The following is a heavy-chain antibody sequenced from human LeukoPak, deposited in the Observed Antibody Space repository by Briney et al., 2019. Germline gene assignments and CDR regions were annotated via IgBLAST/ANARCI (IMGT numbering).Heavy chain of an antibody. V-gene: IGHV4-4*02. CDR3: ARWDSRAFDI. J-gene: IGHJ3*02. D-gene: IGHD1-26*01. CDR1: GDSISSSNW. CDR2: IYHSGST. Sequence: SETLSLTCAVSGDSISSSNWWSWVRQPPGKGLEWIGEIYHSGSTNYNPSLKSRVTISVDTSKNQFSLKLSSVTAADTAVYYCARWDSRAFDIWGQGIMVTVSS.